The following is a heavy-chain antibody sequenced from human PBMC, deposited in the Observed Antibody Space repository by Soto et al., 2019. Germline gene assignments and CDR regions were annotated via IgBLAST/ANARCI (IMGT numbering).Heavy chain of an antibody. CDR1: GGSINRDGYY. Sequence: QVHLQESGPGLVKPSQTLSLTCTVSGGSINRDGYYWSWIRQHPEKGLEWIGYINYRGTTYYNPSLESRLIISVDTYKNQFSLQLTSVIAADTALYYCARESYSFGRAFDIWGHGTQVTVSS. CDR3: ARESYSFGRAFDI. J-gene: IGHJ4*01. D-gene: IGHD5-18*01. CDR2: INYRGTT. V-gene: IGHV4-31*03.